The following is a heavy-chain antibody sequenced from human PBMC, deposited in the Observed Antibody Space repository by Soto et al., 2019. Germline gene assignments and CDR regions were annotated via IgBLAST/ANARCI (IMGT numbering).Heavy chain of an antibody. Sequence: GGSLRLSCAASGFTFSSYAMSWVRQAPGKGLEWVSAISGSGGSTYYADSVQGRFTLSRDNSRNTMYLQMNSLRAEDTAVYYCAKGSSGSRPYYFDNWGQGTLVTVSS. D-gene: IGHD3-22*01. V-gene: IGHV3-23*01. CDR1: GFTFSSYA. CDR2: ISGSGGST. CDR3: AKGSSGSRPYYFDN. J-gene: IGHJ4*02.